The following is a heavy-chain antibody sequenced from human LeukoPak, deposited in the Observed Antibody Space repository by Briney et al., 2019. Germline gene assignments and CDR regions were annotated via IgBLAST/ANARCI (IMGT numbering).Heavy chain of an antibody. V-gene: IGHV4-59*08. CDR3: ARRWNIIVVVVAAISLFFVHHLTCFF. J-gene: IGHJ4*02. CDR1: GGSISSYY. D-gene: IGHD2-15*01. CDR2: IYYSGST. Sequence: PSETLSLTCTVSGGSISSYYWSWIRQPPGKGLEWIGYIYYSGSTNYNPSLKSRVTISVDTSKNQFSLKLSSVTAADTAVYYCARRWNIIVVVVAAISLFFVHHLTCFFWGQGTLVTVSS.